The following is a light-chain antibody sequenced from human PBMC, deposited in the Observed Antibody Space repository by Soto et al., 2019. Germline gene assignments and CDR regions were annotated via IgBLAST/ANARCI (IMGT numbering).Light chain of an antibody. V-gene: IGLV2-23*01. CDR3: CSYAGSSTDSV. J-gene: IGLJ1*01. CDR1: ISDVGSYNL. CDR2: EGS. Sequence: QSPLTLAASVSGSPGQSITISCTGTISDVGSYNLVSWYQQHPGKAPKLMIYEGSKRPSGVSNRFSGSKSGNTASLTISGLQAEDEADYYCCSYAGSSTDSVFGTGTKVTVL.